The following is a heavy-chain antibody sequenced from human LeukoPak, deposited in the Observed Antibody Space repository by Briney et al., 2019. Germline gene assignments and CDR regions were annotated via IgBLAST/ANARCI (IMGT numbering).Heavy chain of an antibody. CDR3: AKDEESYYYDSSGYDS. Sequence: GGSLRLSCAASGFTFSSYGMHLVRQAPGKGLEWVACIQYDGSNKYYADSVKGRFTISRDNSKNTLYLQMNSLRAEDTAVYYCAKDEESYYYDSSGYDSWGQGTLVTVSS. CDR2: IQYDGSNK. J-gene: IGHJ4*02. CDR1: GFTFSSYG. V-gene: IGHV3-30*02. D-gene: IGHD3-22*01.